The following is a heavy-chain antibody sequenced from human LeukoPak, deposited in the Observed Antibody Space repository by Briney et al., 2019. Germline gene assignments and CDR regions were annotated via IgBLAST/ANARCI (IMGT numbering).Heavy chain of an antibody. CDR1: GFTFDDYA. V-gene: IGHV3-9*01. CDR3: ARRYDSSGYYST. D-gene: IGHD3-22*01. CDR2: ISWNSGSI. J-gene: IGHJ5*02. Sequence: GRSLRLSCAASGFTFDDYAMHWVRQAPGKGLEWVSGISWNSGSIGYADSVKGRFTTSRDNAKNSLYLQMNSLRAEDTAVYYCARRYDSSGYYSTWGQGTLVTVSS.